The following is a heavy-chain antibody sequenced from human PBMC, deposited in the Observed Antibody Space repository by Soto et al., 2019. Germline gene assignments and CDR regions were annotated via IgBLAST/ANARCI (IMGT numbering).Heavy chain of an antibody. CDR3: ARFPITGTTHDAFDI. V-gene: IGHV1-8*03. Sequence: ASVKVSCKASGGTFTSYAISWVRQANGQGLEWMGWMNPNCGKTGYAQKFQGRVTITTNDSISTAYMELSSLRSEDTAVYYCARFPITGTTHDAFDIWGQGTMVTVSS. D-gene: IGHD1-20*01. CDR2: MNPNCGKT. J-gene: IGHJ3*02. CDR1: GGTFTSYA.